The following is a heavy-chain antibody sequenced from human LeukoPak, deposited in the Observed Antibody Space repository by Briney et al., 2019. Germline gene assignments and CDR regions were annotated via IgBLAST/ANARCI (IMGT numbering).Heavy chain of an antibody. Sequence: KASETLSLTCTVSGGSISSGSYYWSWIRQPAGKGLEWIGRIYTSGSTNYNPSLKSRVTISVDTSKNQFSLKLSSVTAADTAVYYCAREAYCSGGSCWIDYWGQGTLVTVSS. D-gene: IGHD2-15*01. CDR3: AREAYCSGGSCWIDY. J-gene: IGHJ4*02. CDR2: IYTSGST. V-gene: IGHV4-61*02. CDR1: GGSISSGSYY.